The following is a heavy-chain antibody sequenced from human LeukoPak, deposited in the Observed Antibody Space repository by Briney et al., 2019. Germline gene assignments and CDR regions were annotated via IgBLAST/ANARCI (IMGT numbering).Heavy chain of an antibody. D-gene: IGHD1-26*01. CDR1: GFTFSSYA. CDR2: IWSDGNNK. V-gene: IGHV3-33*08. Sequence: GGSLRLSCAASGFTFSSYAMSWVRQAPGKGLEWVAVIWSDGNNKYYVDSVKGRFTISRDNSKNTLYLQMNSLRAEDSAVYYCARDRGSGYSGSQGIDYWGQGALVTVSS. J-gene: IGHJ4*02. CDR3: ARDRGSGYSGSQGIDY.